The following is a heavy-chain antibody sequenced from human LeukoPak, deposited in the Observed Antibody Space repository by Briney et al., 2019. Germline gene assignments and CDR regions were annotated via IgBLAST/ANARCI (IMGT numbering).Heavy chain of an antibody. CDR2: IRSDGSSK. CDR1: GFKFSDHN. D-gene: IGHD4-17*01. V-gene: IGHV3-30*02. CDR3: AKWSGDYPSYYLDY. J-gene: IGHJ4*02. Sequence: GGSLRLSCAASGFKFSDHNMNWVRQAPGKGLEWVALIRSDGSSKNYADSVKGRFTISRDTSKNTVHLQMNNLRAEDTAVYYCAKWSGDYPSYYLDYWGQGTLVTVSS.